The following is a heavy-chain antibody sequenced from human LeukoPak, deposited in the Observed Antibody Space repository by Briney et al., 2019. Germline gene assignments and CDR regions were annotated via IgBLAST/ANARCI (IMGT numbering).Heavy chain of an antibody. J-gene: IGHJ6*03. D-gene: IGHD1-14*01. V-gene: IGHV3-66*02. CDR3: ARDLAGFEEPRYYYYMDV. CDR2: IYSDDRA. CDR1: GFTFSRYP. Sequence: GGSLRLSCATSGFTFSRYPMIWVRQAPGKGLEWVSLIYSDDRAFYADSVKGRFTISRNKSKNTLFLQMSSLKPEDTAIYYCARDLAGFEEPRYYYYMDVWGKGATVTVSS.